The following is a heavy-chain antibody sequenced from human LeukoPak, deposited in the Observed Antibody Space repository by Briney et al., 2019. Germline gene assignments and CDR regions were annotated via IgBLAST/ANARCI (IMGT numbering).Heavy chain of an antibody. CDR2: MNPNSGNT. Sequence: ASVKVSCKASGGTFSSYAISWVRQAPGQGLEWMGWMNPNSGNTGYAQKFQGRVTITRNTSISTAYMELSSLRSEDTAVYYCARTIRYSYGVDYWGQGTLVTVSS. V-gene: IGHV1-8*03. CDR3: ARTIRYSYGVDY. J-gene: IGHJ4*02. CDR1: GGTFSSYA. D-gene: IGHD5-18*01.